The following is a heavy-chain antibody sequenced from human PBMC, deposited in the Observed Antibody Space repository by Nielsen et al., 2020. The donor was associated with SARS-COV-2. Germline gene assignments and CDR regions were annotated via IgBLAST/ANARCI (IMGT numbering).Heavy chain of an antibody. J-gene: IGHJ3*02. D-gene: IGHD1-20*01. CDR2: ISWNSGNT. Sequence: SLKISCAASKFTFDHYAMHWVRQAPGKGLEWVSGISWNSGNTGYADSVKGRFTISRDNAKNSLYLQMNSLRAEDTALYYCANLITGTTGGAFDIWGQGTMVTVSS. CDR1: KFTFDHYA. V-gene: IGHV3-9*01. CDR3: ANLITGTTGGAFDI.